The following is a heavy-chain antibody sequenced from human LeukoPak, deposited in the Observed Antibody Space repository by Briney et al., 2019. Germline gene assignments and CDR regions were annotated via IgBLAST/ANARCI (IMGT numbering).Heavy chain of an antibody. CDR1: GFTFSSYG. Sequence: GGSLRLSCAASGFTFSSYGMHWVRQAPGKGLEWVAVISYDGSNEYYADSVKGRFTISRDNSKNTLYLQMNSLRAEDTAVYYCAKDPRPYGSGSYYPPGWWGQGTLVTVSS. V-gene: IGHV3-30*18. J-gene: IGHJ4*02. CDR3: AKDPRPYGSGSYYPPGW. CDR2: ISYDGSNE. D-gene: IGHD3-10*01.